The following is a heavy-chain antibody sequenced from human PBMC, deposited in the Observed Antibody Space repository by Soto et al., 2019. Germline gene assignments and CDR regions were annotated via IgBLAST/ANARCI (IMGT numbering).Heavy chain of an antibody. CDR1: AFTFSRFA. V-gene: IGHV3-23*01. D-gene: IGHD3-10*01. Sequence: EVQLLESGGGLVQPGGSLRLSCAASAFTFSRFAMSWVRQTPGNGLEWVSAISGGGDNTFYADSVKGRFTISRDNSKNTLYLQMNGLRVEDTAVYYCAKGLSGSGAYQWFDPWGQGTLVTFSS. J-gene: IGHJ5*02. CDR2: ISGGGDNT. CDR3: AKGLSGSGAYQWFDP.